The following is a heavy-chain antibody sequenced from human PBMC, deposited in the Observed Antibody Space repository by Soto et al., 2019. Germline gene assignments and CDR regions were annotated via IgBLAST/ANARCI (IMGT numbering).Heavy chain of an antibody. D-gene: IGHD6-6*01. V-gene: IGHV3-23*01. CDR3: AKGEEARHQMIGDAFDI. CDR1: GFDLRLDS. CDR2: ISGSGGST. J-gene: IGHJ3*02. Sequence: GFLSVSSAASGFDLRLDSMSWVRHAPGNGLEWVSAISGSGGSTYYADSVKGRFTISRDNSKNTLYLQMNSLRAEDTAVYYCAKGEEARHQMIGDAFDIWGQGTMVTVSS.